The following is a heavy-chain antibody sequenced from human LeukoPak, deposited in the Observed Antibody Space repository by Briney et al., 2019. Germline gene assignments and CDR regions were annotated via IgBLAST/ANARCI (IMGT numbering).Heavy chain of an antibody. D-gene: IGHD3-16*01. CDR3: ARHAWAGAAGNFDY. CDR1: GGSISSYY. Sequence: SETLSLTCTVSGGSISSYYWSWIRQPPGKGLEWIGCIYTSGSTNYNPSLKSRVTISVDTSKNQFSLKLSSVTAADTAVYYCARHAWAGAAGNFDYWGQGTLVTVSS. CDR2: IYTSGST. J-gene: IGHJ4*02. V-gene: IGHV4-4*09.